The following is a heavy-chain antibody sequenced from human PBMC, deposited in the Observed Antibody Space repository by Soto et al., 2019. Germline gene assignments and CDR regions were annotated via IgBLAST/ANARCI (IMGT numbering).Heavy chain of an antibody. Sequence: SETLSLTCTVSGSSIGTYCWSWIRQSPGKGLEWIGYIYDRGTTDYNHSLKSRVTMSVDTSKSQFSLHLNSVTTADTAVYYCAFSWNALAVTTFDYWGQGIQVTVSS. D-gene: IGHD4-17*01. V-gene: IGHV4-59*01. CDR2: IYDRGTT. CDR1: GSSIGTYC. CDR3: AFSWNALAVTTFDY. J-gene: IGHJ4*02.